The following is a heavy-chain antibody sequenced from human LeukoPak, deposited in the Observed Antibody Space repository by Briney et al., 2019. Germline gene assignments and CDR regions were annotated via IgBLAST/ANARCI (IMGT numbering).Heavy chain of an antibody. Sequence: EGSLRLSCAASGFTFSSYAMHWVRQAPGKGLEWVAVISYDGSNKYYADSVKGRFTISRDNSKNTLYLQMNSLRAEDTAVYYCARGVERAVHFDYWGQEPWSPSPQ. CDR2: ISYDGSNK. CDR1: GFTFSSYA. J-gene: IGHJ4*01. V-gene: IGHV3-30-3*01. D-gene: IGHD3-16*01. CDR3: ARGVERAVHFDY.